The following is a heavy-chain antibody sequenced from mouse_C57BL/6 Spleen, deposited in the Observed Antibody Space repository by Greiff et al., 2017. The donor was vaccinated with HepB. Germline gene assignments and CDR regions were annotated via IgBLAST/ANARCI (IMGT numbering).Heavy chain of an antibody. J-gene: IGHJ3*01. CDR1: AYEFPSHV. CDR2: INSDGGST. D-gene: IGHD3-2*02. V-gene: IGHV5-2*01. Sequence: EVKLMESGGGLVQPGESLKLSCESNAYEFPSHVMSWVRKTPEKRLELVAAINSDGGSTYYPDTMERRFIISRDNTKKTLYLQMSSLRSEDTALYYCARHDDQAWFAYWGQGTLVTVSA. CDR3: ARHDDQAWFAY.